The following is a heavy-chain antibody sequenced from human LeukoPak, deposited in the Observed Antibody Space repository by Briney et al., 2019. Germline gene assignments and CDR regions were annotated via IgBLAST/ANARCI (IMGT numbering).Heavy chain of an antibody. V-gene: IGHV4-34*01. CDR2: INHSGST. CDR3: ARGVSVTIFYYYYYGMDV. CDR1: GGSISSYY. J-gene: IGHJ6*02. Sequence: SETLSLTCTVSGGSISSYYWSWIRQPPGKGLEWIGEINHSGSTNYNPSLKCRVTISVDTSKNQFSLKLSSVTAADTAVYYCARGVSVTIFYYYYYGMDVWGQGTTVTVSS. D-gene: IGHD3-3*01.